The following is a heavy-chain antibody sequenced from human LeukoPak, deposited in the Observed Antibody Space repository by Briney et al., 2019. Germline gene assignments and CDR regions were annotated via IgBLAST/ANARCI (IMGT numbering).Heavy chain of an antibody. J-gene: IGHJ4*02. V-gene: IGHV6-1*01. D-gene: IGHD5-24*01. CDR3: AREAEITRFDY. CDR1: GDSVSTNSVA. CDR2: TSYRSKWYN. Sequence: PSQTPSLTCAISGDSVSTNSVAWNWIRQSPSRGLEWLGRTSYRSKWYNDYAVSVKSRITITPDTSKNQFSLQLNSVTPEDTAVYYCAREAEITRFDYWGQGTLVTVSS.